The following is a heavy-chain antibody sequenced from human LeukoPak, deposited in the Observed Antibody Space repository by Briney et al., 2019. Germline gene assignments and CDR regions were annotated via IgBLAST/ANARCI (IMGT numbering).Heavy chain of an antibody. J-gene: IGHJ3*02. V-gene: IGHV1-2*02. CDR1: GYTFTGYY. Sequence: ASVKVSCKASGYTFTGYYMHWVRQAPGQGLEWMGWINPNSGGTNYAQKFQGRVTMTRDTSISTAYMELSRLRSDDTAVYYCARGEAIDYDFWSGYSRLGAFDIWGQGTMVTVSS. D-gene: IGHD3-3*01. CDR2: INPNSGGT. CDR3: ARGEAIDYDFWSGYSRLGAFDI.